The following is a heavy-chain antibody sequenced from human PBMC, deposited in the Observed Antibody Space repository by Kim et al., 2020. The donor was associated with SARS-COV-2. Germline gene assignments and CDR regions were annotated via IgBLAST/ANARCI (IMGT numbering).Heavy chain of an antibody. CDR2: ISYDGSNK. CDR1: GFTFSSYA. D-gene: IGHD6-19*01. CDR3: ARELPRVYSSGWCLDY. J-gene: IGHJ4*02. Sequence: LSLACAASGFTFSSYAMHWVRQAPGKGLEWVAVISYDGSNKYYADSVKGRFTISRDNSKNTLYLQMNSLRAEDTAVYYCARELPRVYSSGWCLDYWGQGTLVTVSS. V-gene: IGHV3-30*04.